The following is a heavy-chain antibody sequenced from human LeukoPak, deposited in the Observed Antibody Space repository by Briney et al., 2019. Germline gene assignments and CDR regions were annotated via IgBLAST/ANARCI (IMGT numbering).Heavy chain of an antibody. CDR3: ARGRLPTVTFDY. D-gene: IGHD4-17*01. Sequence: GGSLRLSCAASGFTFSSYSMNWVRQAPGKGLEWVSYITGHSSTIYYADSVKGRFTISRDNAKNSLYLQMNSLRAEDTAVYYCARGRLPTVTFDYWGQGTLVTVSS. V-gene: IGHV3-48*01. CDR2: ITGHSSTI. CDR1: GFTFSSYS. J-gene: IGHJ4*02.